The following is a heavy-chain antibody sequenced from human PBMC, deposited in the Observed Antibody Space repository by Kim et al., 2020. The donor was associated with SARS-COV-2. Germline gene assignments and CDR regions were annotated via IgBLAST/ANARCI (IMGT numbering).Heavy chain of an antibody. CDR1: GFSLSTSGMC. CDR2: IDWDDDK. V-gene: IGHV2-70*01. D-gene: IGHD3-9*01. Sequence: SGPTLVKPTQTLTLTCTFSGFSLSTSGMCVSWIRQPPGKALEWLALIDWDDDKXXXXXLKTRLTISKDTSKNQVVLTMTNMDPVDTATYSCARITYDILTGYHYGXXVWGQXXTVTVSS. J-gene: IGHJ6*02. CDR3: ARITYDILTGYHYGXXV.